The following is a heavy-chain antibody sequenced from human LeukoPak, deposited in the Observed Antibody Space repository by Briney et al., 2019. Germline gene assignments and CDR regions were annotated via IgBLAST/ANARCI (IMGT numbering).Heavy chain of an antibody. CDR1: GYTFTSYG. CDR3: ARGSPLNDFWSGYYHNFDY. CDR2: ISAYNGNT. Sequence: ASVKVSCKASGYTFTSYGISWVRQAPGQGLEWMGWISAYNGNTNYAQKLQGRVTMTTDTSTSTAYMELRSLRSDDTAVYYCARGSPLNDFWSGYYHNFDYWGQGTLVTVSS. J-gene: IGHJ4*02. V-gene: IGHV1-18*01. D-gene: IGHD3-3*01.